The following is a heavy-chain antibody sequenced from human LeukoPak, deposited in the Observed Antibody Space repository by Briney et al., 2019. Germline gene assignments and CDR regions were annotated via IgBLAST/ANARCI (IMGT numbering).Heavy chain of an antibody. Sequence: GGSLRLSCAVSGFTFSSSEMNWVRQAPGKGLEWVSYISSSCGSTIYYADSVKGRFTISRDNAKNSLYLQMNSLTAEDTAVYYCARDGWELLLGGAFDIWGQGTMVTVSS. CDR1: GFTFSSSE. CDR3: ARDGWELLLGGAFDI. CDR2: ISSSCGSTI. J-gene: IGHJ3*02. V-gene: IGHV3-48*03. D-gene: IGHD1-26*01.